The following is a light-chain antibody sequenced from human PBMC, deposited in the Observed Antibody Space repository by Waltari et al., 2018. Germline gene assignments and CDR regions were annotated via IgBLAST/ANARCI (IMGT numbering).Light chain of an antibody. CDR3: QQYYSSPPT. J-gene: IGKJ2*01. V-gene: IGKV1-NL1*01. CDR1: QCSANS. Sequence: IQMTQAPSSLYVSIETRVIITCRASQCSANSLAWYQQKRGKVPKLLLYGSSRLESGVPSRFSGGGSGTEYSLTISSLQPEDFATYFCQQYYSSPPTFGQGTKLEIK. CDR2: GSS.